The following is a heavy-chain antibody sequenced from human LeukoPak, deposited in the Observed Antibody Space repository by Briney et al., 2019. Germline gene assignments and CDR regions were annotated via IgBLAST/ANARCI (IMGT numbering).Heavy chain of an antibody. J-gene: IGHJ3*02. D-gene: IGHD3-22*01. CDR2: INPNSGGT. CDR3: ARSYYYDSSGYYSAFDI. CDR1: GYTFTGYY. V-gene: IGHV1-2*06. Sequence: ASVKVSCKASGYTFTGYYMRWVRQAPGQGLEWMGRINPNSGGTNYAQKFQGRVTMTRDTSISTAYMELSRLRSDDTAVYYCARSYYYDSSGYYSAFDIWGQGTMVTVSS.